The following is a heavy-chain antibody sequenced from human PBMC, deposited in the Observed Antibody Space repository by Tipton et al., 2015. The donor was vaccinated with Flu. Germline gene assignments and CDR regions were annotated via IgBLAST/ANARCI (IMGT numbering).Heavy chain of an antibody. V-gene: IGHV3-48*03. J-gene: IGHJ4*02. D-gene: IGHD6-6*01. CDR1: GFTFSSYE. CDR2: ISSSGGTI. Sequence: GSLRLSCAASGFTFSSYEMNWVRQAPGKGLEWVSYISSSGGTIYYADSVKGRFTISRDNAKNSLYLQMNSLRAEDTAVYYCARGSSSARRYYFDYWGQGTLVTVSS. CDR3: ARGSSSARRYYFDY.